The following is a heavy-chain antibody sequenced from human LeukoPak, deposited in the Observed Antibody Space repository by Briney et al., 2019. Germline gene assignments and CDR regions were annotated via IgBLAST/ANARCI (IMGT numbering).Heavy chain of an antibody. Sequence: GGSLRLSCAASGFTFISYAMSWVRQAPGKGLEWVSAIIGSGGSTYYADSVKGRFTISRDNSKNTLYLQMNSLRAEDTAVYYCAKDPQSASGDPLYFDYWGQGSLVTVSS. J-gene: IGHJ4*02. CDR3: AKDPQSASGDPLYFDY. CDR2: IIGSGGST. V-gene: IGHV3-23*01. D-gene: IGHD4-17*01. CDR1: GFTFISYA.